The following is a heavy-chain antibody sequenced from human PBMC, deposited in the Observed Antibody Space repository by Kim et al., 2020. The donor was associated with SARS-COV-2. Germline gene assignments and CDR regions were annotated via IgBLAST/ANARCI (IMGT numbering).Heavy chain of an antibody. V-gene: IGHV3-23*01. Sequence: GGSLRLSCVASGFNFSSYAMTWVRQAPGKGLEWVSTISSRGTITYFVDSGRCRFSISRDNSENTLYLQMNSLRAEDTAIYYCAKDQVLRYLDRPLPSYYFDCWGQGALVPVSS. J-gene: IGHJ4*02. D-gene: IGHD3-9*01. CDR3: AKDQVLRYLDRPLPSYYFDC. CDR1: GFNFSSYA. CDR2: ISSRGTIT.